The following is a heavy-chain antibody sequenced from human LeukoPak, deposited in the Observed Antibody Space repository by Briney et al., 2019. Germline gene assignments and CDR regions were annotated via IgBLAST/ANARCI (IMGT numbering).Heavy chain of an antibody. CDR1: GFTFSSYA. J-gene: IGHJ6*02. Sequence: PGGSLRLSCAASGFTFSSYAMTWVRQAPGKGLEWVSAISGGGGSAYYADSVKGRYTISRDSSMNTLYLQINTLTAGDTAVYYCAKAVGATRGYYYSGMDVWGQGTTVTVSS. CDR2: ISGGGGSA. CDR3: AKAVGATRGYYYSGMDV. D-gene: IGHD1-26*01. V-gene: IGHV3-23*01.